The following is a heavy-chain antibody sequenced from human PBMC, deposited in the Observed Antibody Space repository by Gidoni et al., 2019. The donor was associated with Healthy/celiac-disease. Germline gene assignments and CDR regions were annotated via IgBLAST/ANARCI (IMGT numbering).Heavy chain of an antibody. Sequence: EVQLVESGGGLVKPGGSLRLSCAASGFTFRSYSMNWVCQAPGTGLELVSSSSSSSSYIYYADSVKGRFTSSRDNAKNSLYLQMNSLRAEDTAVYYCAVLVVVAAIDYWGQGTLVTVSS. CDR1: GFTFRSYS. V-gene: IGHV3-21*01. CDR3: AVLVVVAAIDY. D-gene: IGHD2-15*01. CDR2: SSSSSSYI. J-gene: IGHJ4*02.